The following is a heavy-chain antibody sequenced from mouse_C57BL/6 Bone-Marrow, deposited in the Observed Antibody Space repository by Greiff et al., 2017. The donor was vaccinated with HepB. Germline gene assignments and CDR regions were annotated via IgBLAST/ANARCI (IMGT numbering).Heavy chain of an antibody. CDR1: GFSLSTSNMG. D-gene: IGHD1-1*01. CDR2: IWWNDDT. CDR3: AQIASIATVVAPEFAY. J-gene: IGHJ3*01. V-gene: IGHV8-5*01. Sequence: QVTLKESGPGILQPSQTLSLTCSFSGFSLSTSNMGIGWIRQPSGKGLEWLAHIWWNDDTYYNPSLKSRLTISKDTSNNQVFLKITSVDTADTATYYCAQIASIATVVAPEFAYWGQGTLVTVSA.